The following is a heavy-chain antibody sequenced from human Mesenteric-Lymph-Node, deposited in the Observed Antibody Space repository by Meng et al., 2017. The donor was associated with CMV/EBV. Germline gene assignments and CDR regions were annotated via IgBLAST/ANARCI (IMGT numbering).Heavy chain of an antibody. V-gene: IGHV1-2*06. J-gene: IGHJ5*02. D-gene: IGHD1-1*01. CDR2: ISPNTGDT. CDR1: GYSFTGSS. CDR3: GRGQQTFDP. Sequence: QVQLVQSGAEVKKAGASVKVSCKASGYSFTGSSIHWVRQPPGQGLEWMGRISPNTGDTIYEENFQGRVTMTRDTSINTAYMELSSLTSDDTAVYYCGRGQQTFDPWGQGTLVTVSS.